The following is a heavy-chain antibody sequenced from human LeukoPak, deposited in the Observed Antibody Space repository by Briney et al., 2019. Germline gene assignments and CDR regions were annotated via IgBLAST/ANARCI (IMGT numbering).Heavy chain of an antibody. D-gene: IGHD1-26*01. Sequence: PGGSLRLSCTASGFTFGDYAMSWFRQAPGKGLEWVGFIRSKAYGGTTEYAASVKGRFTISRDDSKSIAYLQMNSLKTEDTAVYYCTRDLGSGSYWLYGMDVWGQGTTVTVSS. V-gene: IGHV3-49*03. J-gene: IGHJ6*02. CDR3: TRDLGSGSYWLYGMDV. CDR1: GFTFGDYA. CDR2: IRSKAYGGTT.